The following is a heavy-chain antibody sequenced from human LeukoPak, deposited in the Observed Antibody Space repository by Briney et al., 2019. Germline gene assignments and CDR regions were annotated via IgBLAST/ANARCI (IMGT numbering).Heavy chain of an antibody. CDR2: IYASGST. CDR3: ARKALPGNWFDP. V-gene: IGHV4-4*07. CDR1: GGSISSHY. Sequence: PSETLSLTCTVSGGSISSHYWSWIRQPPGKGLEWIGRIYASGSTNYNPSLKSRVTMSLDTSKNQFSLNPSSVTAADTAVYYCARKALPGNWFDPWGQGTLVTVSS. J-gene: IGHJ5*02.